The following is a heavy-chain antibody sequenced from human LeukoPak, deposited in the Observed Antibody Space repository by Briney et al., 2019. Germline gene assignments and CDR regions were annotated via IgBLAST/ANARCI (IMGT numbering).Heavy chain of an antibody. D-gene: IGHD2-15*01. V-gene: IGHV1-2*02. CDR2: INPNSGDT. CDR1: GYTFTGYY. Sequence: GASVKVSCKASGYTFTGYYMHWVRQAPGQGLEWMGWINPNSGDTNYAQKFQGRVTMTRDTSISTAYMELSRLRSDDTAVYYCARDPIVVVVAANDAFDIWGQGTMVTVSS. J-gene: IGHJ3*02. CDR3: ARDPIVVVVAANDAFDI.